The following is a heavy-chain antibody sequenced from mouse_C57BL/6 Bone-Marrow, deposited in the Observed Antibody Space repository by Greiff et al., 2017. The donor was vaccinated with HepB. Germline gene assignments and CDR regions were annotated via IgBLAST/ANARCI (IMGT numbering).Heavy chain of an antibody. CDR3: ARESYYGSSAFAY. CDR1: GYTFTSYW. D-gene: IGHD1-1*01. J-gene: IGHJ3*01. CDR2: IDTSDSYT. Sequence: VQLQQPGAELVKPGASVKLSCTASGYTFTSYWMQWVKQRPGQGLEWIGEIDTSDSYTNYNQKFKGKATLTVDTSSSTAYMQVSSLRSEDSAVYCCARESYYGSSAFAYWGQGTLVTVSA. V-gene: IGHV1-50*01.